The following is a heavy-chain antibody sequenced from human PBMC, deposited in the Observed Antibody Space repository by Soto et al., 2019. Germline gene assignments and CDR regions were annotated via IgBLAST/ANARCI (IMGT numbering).Heavy chain of an antibody. D-gene: IGHD4-17*01. J-gene: IGHJ4*02. CDR2: ISYDGINK. CDR1: GFTFSSYG. Sequence: GGSLRLSCAASGFTFSSYGMHCVRQAPGKGLEWVAVISYDGINKYYADSVKGRFTISRDNSKNTLYLQMNSLRAEDTAVYYCAKAGVYGDYGNYYFDYWGQGTLVTVSS. CDR3: AKAGVYGDYGNYYFDY. V-gene: IGHV3-30*18.